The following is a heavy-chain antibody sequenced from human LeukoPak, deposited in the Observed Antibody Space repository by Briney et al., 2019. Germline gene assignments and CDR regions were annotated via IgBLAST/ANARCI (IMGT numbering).Heavy chain of an antibody. CDR3: ARDDIAAAGIRYDAFDI. D-gene: IGHD6-13*01. J-gene: IGHJ3*02. V-gene: IGHV4-34*01. CDR1: GGSFSGYY. CDR2: INHSGST. Sequence: SETLSLTCAVYGGSFSGYYWSWIRQPPGKGLEWIGEINHSGSTNYNPSLKSRVTISVDTSKNQFSLKLSSVTAADTAVYYCARDDIAAAGIRYDAFDIWGQGTMVTVSS.